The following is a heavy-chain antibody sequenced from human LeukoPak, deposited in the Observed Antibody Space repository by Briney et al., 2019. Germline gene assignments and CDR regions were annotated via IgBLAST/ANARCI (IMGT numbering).Heavy chain of an antibody. Sequence: GESLKISCKGSAYSFPGYWLAWVRQIPGKGLEWMGIIYPGDSDTRYSPSSQGQVTISADKSISTAYLQWSSLKASDTAMYYCARRENYYYGMDVWGQGTTVTVSS. V-gene: IGHV5-51*01. CDR2: IYPGDSDT. D-gene: IGHD5-24*01. CDR1: AYSFPGYW. CDR3: ARRENYYYGMDV. J-gene: IGHJ6*02.